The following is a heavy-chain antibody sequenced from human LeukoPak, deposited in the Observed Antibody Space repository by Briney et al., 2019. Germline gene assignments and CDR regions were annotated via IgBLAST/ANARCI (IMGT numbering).Heavy chain of an antibody. CDR3: ARDSRVRGVIISY. CDR2: ISYDGSNK. D-gene: IGHD3-10*02. J-gene: IGHJ4*02. CDR1: GFTFSSYA. V-gene: IGHV3-30-3*01. Sequence: GGSLRLSCAASGFTFSSYAMHWVRQAPGEGLEWVAVISYDGSNKYYADSVKGRFTISRDNAKNTLYLQMNSLRAEDTAVYYCARDSRVRGVIISYWGQGTLVTVSS.